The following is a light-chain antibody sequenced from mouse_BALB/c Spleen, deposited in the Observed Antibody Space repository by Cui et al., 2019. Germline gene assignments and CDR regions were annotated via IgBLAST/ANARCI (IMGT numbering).Light chain of an antibody. Sequence: DIQMTQTTSSLSASLGDRVTISCSASQGISNYLNWYQQKPDGTVKILIYYTSSLHSGVPSRFSGSGSGTDYSLTISNLEPEDIATYYCQQYSKLPYTFGGGTKLEIK. J-gene: IGKJ2*01. CDR2: YTS. CDR1: QGISNY. CDR3: QQYSKLPYT. V-gene: IGKV10-94*01.